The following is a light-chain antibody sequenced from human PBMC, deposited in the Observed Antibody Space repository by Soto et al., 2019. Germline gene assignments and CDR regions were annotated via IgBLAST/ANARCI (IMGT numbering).Light chain of an antibody. CDR2: DAS. J-gene: IGKJ4*01. CDR1: QSVSSY. Sequence: EIVLTHSPATLSLSPGERSTLSCRASQSVSSYLAWYQQKPGLAPRLLIYDASSRATGIPDRFSGSGSGTDFTLTISRLEPEDFAVYYCQQYGSSPTFGGGTKVDI. CDR3: QQYGSSPT. V-gene: IGKV3D-20*01.